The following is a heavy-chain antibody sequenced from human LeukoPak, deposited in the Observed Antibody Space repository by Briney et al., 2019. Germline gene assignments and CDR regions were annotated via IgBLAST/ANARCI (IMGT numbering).Heavy chain of an antibody. J-gene: IGHJ6*03. Sequence: GGSLRLSCAASGFTFSSYSMNWVRQAPGKGLEWVSFISSSSSYIYYADSVKGRFTISRDNAKNSLYLQMNSLRAEDTAVYYCARGFYDCGDYFSGDPYYMDVWGKGTTVTISS. V-gene: IGHV3-21*01. CDR1: GFTFSSYS. D-gene: IGHD4-17*01. CDR2: ISSSSSYI. CDR3: ARGFYDCGDYFSGDPYYMDV.